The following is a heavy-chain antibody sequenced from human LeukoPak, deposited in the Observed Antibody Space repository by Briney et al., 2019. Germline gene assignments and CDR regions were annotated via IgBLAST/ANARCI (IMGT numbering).Heavy chain of an antibody. V-gene: IGHV3-74*01. CDR2: INSDGSST. D-gene: IGHD5-24*01. CDR3: ARDVVGGYNLFDY. CDR1: GFTFSSYW. Sequence: GGSLRLSCAASGFTFSSYWMHWVRQAPGKGLVWVSRINSDGSSTSYADSVKGRLTISRDNAKNTLYLQTNSLRAEDTAVYYCARDVVGGYNLFDYWGQGTLVTVSS. J-gene: IGHJ4*02.